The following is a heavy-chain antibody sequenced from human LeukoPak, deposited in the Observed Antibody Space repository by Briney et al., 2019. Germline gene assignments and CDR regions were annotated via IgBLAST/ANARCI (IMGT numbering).Heavy chain of an antibody. V-gene: IGHV3-48*03. Sequence: GGSLRLSCAASGFTFSSYEMNWVRRAPGKGLEWVSYISSSGSTIYYADSVKGRFTISRDNAKNSLYLQMNSLRAEDTAVYYCARCIASASGYYSGPFYYYGMDVWGQGTTVTVSS. D-gene: IGHD3-22*01. CDR3: ARCIASASGYYSGPFYYYGMDV. CDR1: GFTFSSYE. J-gene: IGHJ6*02. CDR2: ISSSGSTI.